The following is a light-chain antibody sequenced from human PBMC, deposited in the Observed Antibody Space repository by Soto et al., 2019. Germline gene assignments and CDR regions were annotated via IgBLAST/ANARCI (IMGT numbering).Light chain of an antibody. V-gene: IGKV1-39*01. CDR2: VAS. Sequence: DIQMTQSPSSLSASVGDRVTITCRASQSINRYLNWYQQKPGKAPNLLIYVASSLQSGVPSRFSGSGSGTDFTLTISSLQPEDFATYYCQQSYSSPLTFGAGTKV. CDR1: QSINRY. J-gene: IGKJ4*01. CDR3: QQSYSSPLT.